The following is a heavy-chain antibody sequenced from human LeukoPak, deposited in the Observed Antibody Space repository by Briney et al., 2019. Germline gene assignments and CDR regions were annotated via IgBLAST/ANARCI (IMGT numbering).Heavy chain of an antibody. CDR2: ISSTSGTM. V-gene: IGHV3-48*02. D-gene: IGHD3-10*01. J-gene: IGHJ4*02. CDR1: GFTFGIYN. CDR3: ARDRPVARGDTPRFDH. Sequence: AGSLRLSCAASGFTFGIYNMNWVRQGPGKGLEWLSYISSTSGTMYYADSVKGRFTISRDNAKNSLYLQINSLRDEDTAVYYCARDRPVARGDTPRFDHWGQGTLVTVSS.